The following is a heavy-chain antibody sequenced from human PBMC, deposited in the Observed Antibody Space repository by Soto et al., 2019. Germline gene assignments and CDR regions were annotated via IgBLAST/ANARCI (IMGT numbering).Heavy chain of an antibody. Sequence: GGSLRLSCAASGFTFSSYGMHWVRQAPGKGLEWVAVIWYDGSNKYYADSVKGRFTISRDNSKNTLYLQMNSLRAEDTAVYYCARDWLTDSSGYYFTHYYYYGMDVWGQGT. CDR2: IWYDGSNK. CDR3: ARDWLTDSSGYYFTHYYYYGMDV. CDR1: GFTFSSYG. J-gene: IGHJ6*02. V-gene: IGHV3-33*01. D-gene: IGHD3-22*01.